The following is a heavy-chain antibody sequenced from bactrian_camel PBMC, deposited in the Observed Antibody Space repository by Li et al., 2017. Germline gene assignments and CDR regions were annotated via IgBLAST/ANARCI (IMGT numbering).Heavy chain of an antibody. CDR2: IDRDGTT. D-gene: IGHD5*01. Sequence: HVQLVESGGGSVQAGGSLRLSCVGSGYIDSDYLMGWFRQAPGKQREGVAAIDRDGTTVYADSVKGRFTISYDNAKNTLYLQMKNLSTEDSGTYYCAANFEMKWVGCRLGVDFDDWGQGTQVTVS. CDR1: GYIDSDYL. J-gene: IGHJ6*01. V-gene: IGHV3S53*01. CDR3: AANFEMKWVGCRLGVDFDD.